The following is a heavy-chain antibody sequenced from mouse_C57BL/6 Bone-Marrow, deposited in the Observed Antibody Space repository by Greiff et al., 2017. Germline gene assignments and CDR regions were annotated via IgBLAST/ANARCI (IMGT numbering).Heavy chain of an antibody. Sequence: VKLMESGPELVKPGASVKISCKASGYAFSSSWMNWVKQRPGKGLEWIGRIYPGDGDTNYNGKFKGKATLTADKSSSTAYMQLSSLTSEDSAVYFCAPFYYYGTQFAYWGQGTLVTVSA. V-gene: IGHV1-82*01. CDR1: GYAFSSSW. CDR2: IYPGDGDT. CDR3: APFYYYGTQFAY. J-gene: IGHJ3*01. D-gene: IGHD1-1*01.